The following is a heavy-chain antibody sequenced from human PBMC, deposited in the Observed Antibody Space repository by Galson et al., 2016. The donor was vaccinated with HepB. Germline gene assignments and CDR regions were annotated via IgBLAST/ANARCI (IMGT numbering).Heavy chain of an antibody. CDR2: IYRSGDT. D-gene: IGHD3-22*01. Sequence: ETLSLTCAVSGDSISNNRWWSWVRQSPGKGLEWIGEIYRSGDTNYNSSLKSRVIISLDKSKDQFSLKLTSVTSADTAVYYCARSPNQYSRGGFDYWGQGTLVTVSS. J-gene: IGHJ4*02. V-gene: IGHV4-4*02. CDR1: GDSISNNRW. CDR3: ARSPNQYSRGGFDY.